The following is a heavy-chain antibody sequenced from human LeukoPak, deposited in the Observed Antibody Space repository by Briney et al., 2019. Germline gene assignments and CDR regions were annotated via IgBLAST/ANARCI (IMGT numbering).Heavy chain of an antibody. V-gene: IGHV4-4*07. CDR3: ARDWYSGSYGAFDI. CDR2: IYTSGST. CDR1: GGSISSYY. J-gene: IGHJ3*02. D-gene: IGHD1-26*01. Sequence: SETLSLTCTVSGGSISSYYWSWIRQPAGKGLEWIGRIYTSGSTNYNPSLKSRVTMSVDTSKNQFSLKLSSVTAADTAVYYCARDWYSGSYGAFDIWGQGTMVTVSS.